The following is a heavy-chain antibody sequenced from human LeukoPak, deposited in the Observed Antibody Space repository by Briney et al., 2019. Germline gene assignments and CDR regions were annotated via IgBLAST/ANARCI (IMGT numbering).Heavy chain of an antibody. D-gene: IGHD5-18*01. CDR2: IYYSGST. CDR3: ARKQLWSHYYFDY. V-gene: IGHV4-31*03. CDR1: GGSISSGGYY. Sequence: PSETLSLTCTVSGGSISSGGYYWSWIRQHPGKGLEWIGYIYYSGSTYYNPSLKSRVTISVDTSKNQFSLKLSSATAADTAVYYCARKQLWSHYYFDYWGQGTLVTVSS. J-gene: IGHJ4*02.